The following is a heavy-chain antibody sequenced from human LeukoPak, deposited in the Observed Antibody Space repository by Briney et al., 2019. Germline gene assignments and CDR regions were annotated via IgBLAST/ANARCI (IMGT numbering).Heavy chain of an antibody. CDR2: INHSGST. D-gene: IGHD1-26*01. V-gene: IGHV4-34*01. J-gene: IGHJ5*02. CDR1: GGSFSGYY. Sequence: PSETLSLTCAVYGGSFSGYYWSWIRQPPGKGLEWIGEINHSGSTYYNPSLKSRVTISVDTSKNQFSLKLNSVTAADMAVYYCASLRGSLGWFDPWGQGTLVTVSS. CDR3: ASLRGSLGWFDP.